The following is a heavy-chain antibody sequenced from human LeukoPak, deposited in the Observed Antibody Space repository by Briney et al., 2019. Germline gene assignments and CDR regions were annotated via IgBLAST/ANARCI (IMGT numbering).Heavy chain of an antibody. CDR1: GFTFSSYA. CDR3: ATVGSGWYGSFDY. Sequence: GGSLRLSCAASGFTFSSYAMSWVRQAPGKGLEWASAISGSGGSTYYADSVKGRFTISRDNSKNTLYLQMNSLRAEDTAVYYCATVGSGWYGSFDYWGQGTLVTVSS. CDR2: ISGSGGST. V-gene: IGHV3-23*01. J-gene: IGHJ4*02. D-gene: IGHD6-19*01.